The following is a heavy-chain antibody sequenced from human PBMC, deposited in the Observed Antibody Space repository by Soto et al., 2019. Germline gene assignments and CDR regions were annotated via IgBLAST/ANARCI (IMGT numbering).Heavy chain of an antibody. CDR3: AREYSGSYPGMDV. CDR1: GYTFISYG. V-gene: IGHV1-2*02. J-gene: IGHJ6*02. CDR2: INPNSGGT. D-gene: IGHD1-26*01. Sequence: QVQLVQSGAEVKKPGASVKVSCKASGYTFISYGISWVRQAPGQGLGWMGWINPNSGGTNYAQKFQGRVTMTRDTSISTAYMELSRLRSDDTAVYYCAREYSGSYPGMDVWGQGTTVTVSS.